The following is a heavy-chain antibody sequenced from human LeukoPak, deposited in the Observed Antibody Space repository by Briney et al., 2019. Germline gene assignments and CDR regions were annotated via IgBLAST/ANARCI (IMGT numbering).Heavy chain of an antibody. J-gene: IGHJ5*02. Sequence: SVKVSCKASVGTFSSYAISWVRPAPGQGLEWMGRIIPILGIANYAQKFQGRVTITADKSTSTAYMELSSLRSEDTAVYYCARDGVATIRGINWFDPWGQGTLVTVSS. CDR2: IIPILGIA. CDR1: VGTFSSYA. D-gene: IGHD5-24*01. CDR3: ARDGVATIRGINWFDP. V-gene: IGHV1-69*04.